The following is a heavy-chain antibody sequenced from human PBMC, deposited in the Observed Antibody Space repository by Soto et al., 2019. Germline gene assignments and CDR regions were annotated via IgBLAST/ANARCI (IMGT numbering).Heavy chain of an antibody. J-gene: IGHJ6*02. V-gene: IGHV5-10-1*01. CDR1: GYSFNSYW. CDR3: ASPRRHKCNAGNCYFGMDV. CDR2: IDPSDSYI. Sequence: EVQLVQSGAEVKKPGESLRISCKGSGYSFNSYWISWVRQMPGKGLEWMGRIDPSDSYINYNPSFQGHVTLSADKSISTAYLQWSSLKAAATPMYCCASPRRHKCNAGNCYFGMDVWGQGTTVTVSS. D-gene: IGHD2-15*01.